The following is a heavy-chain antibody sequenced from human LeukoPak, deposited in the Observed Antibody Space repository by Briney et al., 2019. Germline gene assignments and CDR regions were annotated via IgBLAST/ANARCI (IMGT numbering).Heavy chain of an antibody. CDR2: IYYSGST. CDR3: ARVKADSSGYSFDY. J-gene: IGHJ4*02. CDR1: GGSFSGYY. D-gene: IGHD3-22*01. Sequence: SETPSLTCAVYGGSFSGYYWSWIRQPPGKGLEWIGYIYYSGSTNYNPSLKSRVTISVDTSKNQFSLKLSSVTAADTAVYYCARVKADSSGYSFDYWGQGTLVTVSS. V-gene: IGHV4-59*01.